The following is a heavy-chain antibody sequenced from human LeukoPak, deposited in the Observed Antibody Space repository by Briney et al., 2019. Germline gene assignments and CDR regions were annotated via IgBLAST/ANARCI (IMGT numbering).Heavy chain of an antibody. CDR1: GFTFSSYA. CDR3: ARDPGVVGPQGDYFDY. V-gene: IGHV3-64*01. D-gene: IGHD2-15*01. J-gene: IGHJ4*02. CDR2: ISSNGGST. Sequence: PGGSLRLSCAASGFTFSSYAMSWVRQAPGKGLEWVSAISSNGGSTYYANSVKGRFTISRDNSKNTLYLQMGSLRAEDMAVYYCARDPGVVGPQGDYFDYWGQGTLVTVSS.